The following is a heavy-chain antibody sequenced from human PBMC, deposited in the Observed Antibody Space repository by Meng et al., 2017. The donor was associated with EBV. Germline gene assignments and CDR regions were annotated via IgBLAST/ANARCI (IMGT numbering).Heavy chain of an antibody. CDR3: VRGYDYGDYVDY. J-gene: IGHJ4*02. Sequence: HLTLQESGPGLVKPSDTLSLICTVSGGSISTPNYYWGWIRPPPGKGLEWIGTFYSVATTFYNPSLKSRLTISVDTSKNQFSLRLSSVTAADTAIYYCVRGYDYGDYVDYWGQGTLVTVSS. CDR1: GGSISTPNYY. D-gene: IGHD4-17*01. CDR2: FYSVATT. V-gene: IGHV4-39*07.